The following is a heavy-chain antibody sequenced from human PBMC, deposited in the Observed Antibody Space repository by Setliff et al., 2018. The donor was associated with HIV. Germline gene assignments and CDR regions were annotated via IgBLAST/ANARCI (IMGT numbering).Heavy chain of an antibody. J-gene: IGHJ1*01. CDR3: ASHPPWLDRAEYFQH. CDR2: ISAYNGNR. D-gene: IGHD6-19*01. V-gene: IGHV1-18*01. CDR1: GYTFNSYA. Sequence: ASVKVSCKTSGYTFNSYAISWVRQAPGQGLEWMGWISAYNGNRNYAKKFQGRVTVTKDSSTSIAYMELRNLRSDDTAVYYCASHPPWLDRAEYFQHWGRGTLVTVSS.